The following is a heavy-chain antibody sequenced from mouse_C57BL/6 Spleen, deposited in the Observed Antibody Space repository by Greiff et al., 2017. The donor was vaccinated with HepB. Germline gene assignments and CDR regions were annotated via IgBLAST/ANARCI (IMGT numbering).Heavy chain of an antibody. D-gene: IGHD2-2*01. CDR3: ARDGYDRFAY. Sequence: LQESGAELVKPGASVKISCKASGYAFSSYWMNWVKQRPGKGLEWIGQIYPGDGDTNYNGKFKGKATLTADKSSSTAYMQLSSLTSEDSAVYFCARDGYDRFAYWGQGTLVTVSA. CDR2: IYPGDGDT. J-gene: IGHJ3*01. CDR1: GYAFSSYW. V-gene: IGHV1-80*01.